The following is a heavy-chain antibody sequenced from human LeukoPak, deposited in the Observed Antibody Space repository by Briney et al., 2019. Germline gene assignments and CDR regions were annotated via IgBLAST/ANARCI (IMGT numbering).Heavy chain of an antibody. D-gene: IGHD3-22*01. CDR1: GFIFSSYG. Sequence: GGSLTLYCAASGFIFSSYGMHWVHQAPGKGLEWVAFIRSDGSDKYYAGSVKGRFTISRDNSENTLYLQMNSLRAEDTAVYYCAKQESGSYYWGRGTLVTVSS. J-gene: IGHJ4*02. CDR3: AKQESGSYY. CDR2: IRSDGSDK. V-gene: IGHV3-30*02.